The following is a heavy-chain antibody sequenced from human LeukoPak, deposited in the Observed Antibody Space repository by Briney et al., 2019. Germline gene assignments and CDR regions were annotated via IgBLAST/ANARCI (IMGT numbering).Heavy chain of an antibody. D-gene: IGHD5-24*01. CDR1: GDSVSSNSAA. CDR3: AREGRDGYIFDY. CDR2: TYFRSKWYN. J-gene: IGHJ4*02. V-gene: IGHV6-1*01. Sequence: SQTLSLTCALSGDSVSSNSAAWNWIRQSPSRGLEWLGRTYFRSKWYNDYAVSVKSRITINPDTSNNQFSLQLNSVTPEDTAVYYCAREGRDGYIFDYWGQGTLVTVSS.